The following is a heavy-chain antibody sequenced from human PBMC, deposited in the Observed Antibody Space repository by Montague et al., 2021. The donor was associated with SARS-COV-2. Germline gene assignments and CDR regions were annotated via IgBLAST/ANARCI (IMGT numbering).Heavy chain of an antibody. J-gene: IGHJ4*02. CDR1: GFSLSTSGMC. D-gene: IGHD3-9*01. CDR3: ARIRDYDILTGSYSGFDY. CDR2: IDWDDDK. V-gene: IGHV2-70*01. Sequence: PALVKPTQTPTLTCTFSGFSLSTSGMCVSWIRQPPGKALEWLALIDWDDDKYYSTSLKTRLTISKDTSKNQVVLTMTNMDPVGTATYYCARIRDYDILTGSYSGFDYWGQGTLVTVSS.